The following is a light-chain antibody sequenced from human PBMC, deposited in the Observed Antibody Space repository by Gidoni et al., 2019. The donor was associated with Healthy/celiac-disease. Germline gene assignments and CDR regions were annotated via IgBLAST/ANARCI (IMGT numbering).Light chain of an antibody. CDR2: DVS. J-gene: IGLJ2*01. Sequence: QSALTQPASVSGSPGPSITISCTGTSSDVGGYNYVSWYQQHPGKAPKRMIYDVSNRPSGVSKRFSGSKSGNTASLTISGLQAEDEADYYCSSYTSSSTLVFGGGTKLTVL. CDR3: SSYTSSSTLV. CDR1: SSDVGGYNY. V-gene: IGLV2-14*01.